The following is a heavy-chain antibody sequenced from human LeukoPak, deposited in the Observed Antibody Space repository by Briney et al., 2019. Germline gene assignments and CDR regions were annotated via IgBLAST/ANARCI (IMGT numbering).Heavy chain of an antibody. Sequence: GWSLGLSCAASGFTFSSYGLSWVRQAPGKGLEWVGAINGSGSSTYYADSVKSRFTISRDNSKNTLYLQMNSLRADDTAVYYCAKLREYSSGWNDYWGQGTLVTVSS. J-gene: IGHJ4*02. CDR3: AKLREYSSGWNDY. CDR2: INGSGSST. V-gene: IGHV3-23*01. D-gene: IGHD6-19*01. CDR1: GFTFSSYG.